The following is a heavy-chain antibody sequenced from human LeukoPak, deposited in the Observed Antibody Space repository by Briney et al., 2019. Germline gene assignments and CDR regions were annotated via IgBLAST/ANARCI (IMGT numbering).Heavy chain of an antibody. V-gene: IGHV4-34*01. D-gene: IGHD3-22*01. CDR2: INHSGST. J-gene: IGHJ4*02. CDR3: AAYYYDSSGYFDC. CDR1: GGSFSGYY. Sequence: PSETLSLTCAVYGGSFSGYYWSWIRQPPGKGLEWIGEINHSGSTNYNPSLKSRVTISVDTSKNQFSLKLSSVTAADTAVYYCAAYYYDSSGYFDCWGQGTLVTVSS.